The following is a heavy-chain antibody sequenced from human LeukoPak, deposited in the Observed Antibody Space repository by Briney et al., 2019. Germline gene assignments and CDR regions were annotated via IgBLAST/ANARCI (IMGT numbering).Heavy chain of an antibody. CDR3: ARDLGTILPYYFDY. Sequence: QAGGSLRLSCAASGFTFSSYSMNWVRQAPGKGLEWVSYISSSSSTIYYADSVKGRFTISRDNAKNSLYLQMNSLRAEDTAVYYCARDLGTILPYYFDYWGQGTLVTVSS. CDR1: GFTFSSYS. D-gene: IGHD3-3*01. J-gene: IGHJ4*02. CDR2: ISSSSSTI. V-gene: IGHV3-48*01.